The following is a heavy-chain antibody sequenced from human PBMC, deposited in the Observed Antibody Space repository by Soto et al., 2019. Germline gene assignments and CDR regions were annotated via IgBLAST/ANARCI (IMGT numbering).Heavy chain of an antibody. J-gene: IGHJ6*02. V-gene: IGHV3-53*01. Sequence: PGGSLRLSCAASGFTVSSNYMSWVRQAPGKGLEWVSVIYSGGSTYYADSVKGRFTISRDNSKNTLYLQMNSLRAEDTAVYYCARDRIVGATYYYYGMDVWGQGTTVTVSS. CDR3: ARDRIVGATYYYYGMDV. CDR2: IYSGGST. D-gene: IGHD1-26*01. CDR1: GFTVSSNY.